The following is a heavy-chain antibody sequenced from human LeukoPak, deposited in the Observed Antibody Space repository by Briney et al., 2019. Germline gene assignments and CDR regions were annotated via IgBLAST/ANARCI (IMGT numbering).Heavy chain of an antibody. CDR3: ARDQFGSGWPYPFDY. D-gene: IGHD6-19*01. J-gene: IGHJ4*02. Sequence: PGGSLRLSCAASGFTFSSYSMNWVRQAPGKGLEWVSSISSSSSYIYHADSLKGRFTISRDNAKNSLYLQMNSLRAEDTAVYYCARDQFGSGWPYPFDYWGQGTLVTVSS. CDR2: ISSSSSYI. CDR1: GFTFSSYS. V-gene: IGHV3-21*01.